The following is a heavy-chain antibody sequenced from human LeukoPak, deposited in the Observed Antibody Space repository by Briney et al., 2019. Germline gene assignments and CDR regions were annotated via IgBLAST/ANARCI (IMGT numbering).Heavy chain of an antibody. CDR3: ARDYSFDY. D-gene: IGHD1-26*01. CDR1: GFTFGSYW. CDR2: IKEDGSEK. Sequence: GGSLRLSCATSGFTFGSYWMNWVRQAPGKGLEWVANIKEDGSEKYYVDSVKGRFTISRDNAKNTLYLQVNSLRAEDTAVYYCARDYSFDYWGQGTLVTVSS. V-gene: IGHV3-7*01. J-gene: IGHJ4*02.